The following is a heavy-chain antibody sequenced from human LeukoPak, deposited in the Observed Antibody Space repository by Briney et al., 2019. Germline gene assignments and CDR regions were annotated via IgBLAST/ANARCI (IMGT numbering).Heavy chain of an antibody. J-gene: IGHJ4*02. V-gene: IGHV4-39*07. CDR2: IYYSGST. CDR3: ARGGYRAVAGNHVY. D-gene: IGHD6-19*01. Sequence: SETLSLTCTVSGAFISSSSYYWGWIRQPPGKGLEWIGSIYYSGSTYYNPSLKSRVTISVDTSKNQFSLKLSSVTAADTAVYYCARGGYRAVAGNHVYWGQGTLVTVSS. CDR1: GAFISSSSYY.